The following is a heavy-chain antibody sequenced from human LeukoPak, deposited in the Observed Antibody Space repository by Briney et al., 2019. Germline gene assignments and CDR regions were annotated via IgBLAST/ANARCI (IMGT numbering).Heavy chain of an antibody. CDR2: ISYDGSNK. V-gene: IGHV3-30*18. J-gene: IGHJ4*02. Sequence: GGSLRLSCAASGFTFSSYGMHWVRQAPGKGLEWVAVISYDGSNKYYADSVKGRFTISRDNSKNTLYLQMNSLRPEDTAVYYCVKENYWGQGTLVTVSS. CDR1: GFTFSSYG. CDR3: VKENY.